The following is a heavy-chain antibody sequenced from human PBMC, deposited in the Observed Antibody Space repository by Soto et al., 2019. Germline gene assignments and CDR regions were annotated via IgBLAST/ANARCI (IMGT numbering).Heavy chain of an antibody. Sequence: QVQLVESGGGVVQPGRSLSLSCAASGFTFSSYGIHWVRQATGKGLEWVAVIWYDGSNKYYADSVKGRFTISRDNSKNTLYLQMNSLRAEDTAVYYCAREVLVRGIKYHGMDVWGQGTTVTVSS. CDR2: IWYDGSNK. J-gene: IGHJ6*02. D-gene: IGHD3-10*01. CDR3: AREVLVRGIKYHGMDV. CDR1: GFTFSSYG. V-gene: IGHV3-33*01.